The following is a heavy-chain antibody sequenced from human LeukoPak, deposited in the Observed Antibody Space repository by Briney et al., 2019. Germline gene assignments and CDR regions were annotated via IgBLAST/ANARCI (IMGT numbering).Heavy chain of an antibody. CDR3: ARHHAGYEGGMDV. CDR2: IYYSGST. D-gene: IGHD5-12*01. Sequence: SETLSLTCTVSGGSISSYYWSWIRQPPGKGLEWIGYIYYSGSTNYNPSLKSRVTISVDTSKNQFSLTLSSVTAADTAVYYCARHHAGYEGGMDVLGQGTTVTVSS. CDR1: GGSISSYY. J-gene: IGHJ6*02. V-gene: IGHV4-59*08.